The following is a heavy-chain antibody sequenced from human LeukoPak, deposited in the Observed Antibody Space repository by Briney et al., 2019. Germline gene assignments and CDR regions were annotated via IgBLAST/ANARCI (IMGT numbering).Heavy chain of an antibody. CDR3: ATYTQNFGAPGTDY. CDR2: ISYDGSNK. Sequence: GGSLRLSCAASGFTFSSYSMHWVRQAPGKGLEWVAVISYDGSNKYYADSVEGRFTISRDNAKNSVYLEMTSLGAEDTAVYYCATYTQNFGAPGTDYWGQETLVTVSS. CDR1: GFTFSSYS. V-gene: IGHV3-30*03. D-gene: IGHD3-10*01. J-gene: IGHJ4*02.